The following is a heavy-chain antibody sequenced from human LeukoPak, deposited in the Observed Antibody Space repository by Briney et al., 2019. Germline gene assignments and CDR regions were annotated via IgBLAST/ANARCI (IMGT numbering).Heavy chain of an antibody. CDR1: GFSFSKYG. CDR2: IWYDGSQR. D-gene: IGHD3-22*01. J-gene: IGHJ3*02. CDR3: AIENFDSGGPGSGSPAFDI. Sequence: GRSLRLSRAASGFSFSKYGLDWVRQAPGKGLQWVAMIWYDGSQRYYVDSVKGRFTISRDSSKNTMFLQMNSLTDEDTAVYYCAIENFDSGGPGSGSPAFDIWGQGTMVSVSS. V-gene: IGHV3-33*01.